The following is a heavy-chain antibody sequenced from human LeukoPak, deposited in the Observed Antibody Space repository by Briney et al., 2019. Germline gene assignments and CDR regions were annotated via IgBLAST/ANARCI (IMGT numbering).Heavy chain of an antibody. CDR1: GFTFSSYA. Sequence: GGSLRLSCAASGFTFSSYAMSWVRKAPGKGLEWVSAISGSGGSTYYADSVKGRFTISRDNSKNTLYLQMNSLRAEDTAVYYCADDYGGNGENFDYWGQGTLVTVSS. D-gene: IGHD4-23*01. CDR3: ADDYGGNGENFDY. CDR2: ISGSGGST. J-gene: IGHJ4*02. V-gene: IGHV3-23*01.